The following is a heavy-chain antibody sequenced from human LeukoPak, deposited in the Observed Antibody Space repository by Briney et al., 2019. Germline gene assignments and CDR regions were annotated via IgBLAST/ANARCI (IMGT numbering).Heavy chain of an antibody. D-gene: IGHD2-15*01. CDR3: ARAHYCSGGSCSPDY. CDR2: ISSSSSYI. V-gene: IGHV3-21*01. CDR1: GFTFSSYS. Sequence: GGSLRLSCAASGFTFSSYSMNWVRQAPGKGMEWVSSISSSSSYIYYADSVKGRFTISRDNAKNSLYLQMNSLRAEDTAVYYCARAHYCSGGSCSPDYWGQGTLVTVSS. J-gene: IGHJ4*02.